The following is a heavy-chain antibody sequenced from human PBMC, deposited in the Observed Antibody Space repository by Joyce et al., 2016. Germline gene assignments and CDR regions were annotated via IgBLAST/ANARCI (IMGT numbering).Heavy chain of an antibody. J-gene: IGHJ4*02. Sequence: EVQLVESGGGLLQPGGSLRLSRAASGFTFTNYWMHWVGQAPGKGLVWVARVDSDGSGTSYADSVKGRFTISRDNAENMVHLQMNSLRTEDTAVYFCGSVFEYWGRGALVTVSS. CDR2: VDSDGSGT. V-gene: IGHV3-74*01. CDR3: GSVFEY. CDR1: GFTFTNYW.